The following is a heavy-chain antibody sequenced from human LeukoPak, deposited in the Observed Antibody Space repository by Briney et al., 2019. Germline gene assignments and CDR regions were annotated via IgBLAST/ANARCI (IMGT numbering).Heavy chain of an antibody. CDR1: GGSISSHY. D-gene: IGHD6-13*01. CDR3: ARSAYSSSWVFFDY. J-gene: IGHJ4*02. V-gene: IGHV4-59*11. Sequence: SETLSLTCTVSGGSISSHYWSWIRQPPGKGLEWIGYIYYSGSTNYNPSLKSRVTISVDTSKNQFSLKLSSVTAADTAVYYCARSAYSSSWVFFDYWGQGTLVTVSS. CDR2: IYYSGST.